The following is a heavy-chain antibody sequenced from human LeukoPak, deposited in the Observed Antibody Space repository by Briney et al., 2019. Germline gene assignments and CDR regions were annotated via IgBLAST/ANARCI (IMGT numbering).Heavy chain of an antibody. J-gene: IGHJ4*02. CDR3: MSFYETN. V-gene: IGHV3-74*03. CDR2: INSDGSQS. D-gene: IGHD2/OR15-2a*01. CDR1: GFIFGYYW. Sequence: GGSLRLSCTASGFIFGYYWMDWVRQAPGEGLVWVSHINSDGSQSTYADSVRGRFTISRDNAKNTLYLQMNSLRVEDTAVYYCMSFYETNWGPGTLVTVSS.